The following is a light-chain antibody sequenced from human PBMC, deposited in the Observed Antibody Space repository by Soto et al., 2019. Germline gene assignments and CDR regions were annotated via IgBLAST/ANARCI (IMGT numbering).Light chain of an antibody. V-gene: IGKV1-5*01. CDR1: ETINTW. J-gene: IGKJ4*01. CDR3: QQYSSYPLI. Sequence: DIQMTQPPSSLSVSVGDRVTLTCRASETINTWLAWYQQKPGKAPKILIYDASKLQRGVPSRLSGSGSGAEVPLPISSLQPDDLAPYYCQQYSSYPLIVGGGTKVE. CDR2: DAS.